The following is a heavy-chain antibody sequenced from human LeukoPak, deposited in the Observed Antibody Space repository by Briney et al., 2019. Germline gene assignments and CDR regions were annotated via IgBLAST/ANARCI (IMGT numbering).Heavy chain of an antibody. J-gene: IGHJ4*02. D-gene: IGHD3-10*01. V-gene: IGHV3-30*02. CDR1: GFTFSSYG. CDR2: IRYDGSNK. CDR3: AKSLSQYYYGSGVDY. Sequence: GGSLRLSCAASGFTFSSYGMHWVRQAPGKGLEWVAFIRYDGSNKYYADSVKGRFTISRDNSKNTLYLQMNSLRAEDTAVYYCAKSLSQYYYGSGVDYRGQGTLVTVSS.